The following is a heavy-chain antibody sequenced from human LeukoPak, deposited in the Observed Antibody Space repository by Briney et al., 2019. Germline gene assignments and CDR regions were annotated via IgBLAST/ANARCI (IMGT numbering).Heavy chain of an antibody. J-gene: IGHJ6*02. CDR1: GFTFSSYG. CDR3: AKYYGDYDYYYYGMDV. D-gene: IGHD4-17*01. CDR2: ISYDGSNK. V-gene: IGHV3-30*18. Sequence: GGSLRLSCAASGFTFSSYGMHWVRQAPGKGLEWVAVISYDGSNKYYADSVKGRFTISRDNSKNTLYLQMNSLRAEDTAVYYCAKYYGDYDYYYYGMDVWGQGTTVTVSS.